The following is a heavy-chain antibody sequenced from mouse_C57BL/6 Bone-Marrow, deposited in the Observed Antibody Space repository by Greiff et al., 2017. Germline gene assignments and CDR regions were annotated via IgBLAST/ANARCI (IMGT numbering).Heavy chain of an antibody. Sequence: QVQLKESGAELVKPGASVKLSCKASGYTFTSYWMHWVQQRPGQGLEWIGKIHPNSGSTNYNEKFKSKGTLTVEKDTSTSYIQLSSRTSEASAVYYCARGNSYGSYSMDYWGQGTSVTVSS. CDR2: IHPNSGST. CDR1: GYTFTSYW. CDR3: ARGNSYGSYSMDY. D-gene: IGHD2-2*01. J-gene: IGHJ4*01. V-gene: IGHV1-64*01.